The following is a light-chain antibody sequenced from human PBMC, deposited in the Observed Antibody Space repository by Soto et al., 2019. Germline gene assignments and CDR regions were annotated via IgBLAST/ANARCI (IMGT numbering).Light chain of an antibody. J-gene: IGLJ1*01. CDR2: EVS. CDR1: SSDVGGYNY. V-gene: IGLV2-14*01. CDR3: ISYTGSRVSYV. Sequence: QSVLTQPASVSGSPGQSITISCTGTSSDVGGYNYVSWYQQHPGKAPKLMIYEVSYRPSGVSNRFSGSKSGSTASLTISGIQAEDEADYYCISYTGSRVSYVVGTGNTVXDL.